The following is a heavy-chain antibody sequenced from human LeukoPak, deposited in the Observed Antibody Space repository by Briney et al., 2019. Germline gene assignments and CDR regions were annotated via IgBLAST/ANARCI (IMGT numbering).Heavy chain of an antibody. D-gene: IGHD6-13*01. J-gene: IGHJ4*02. CDR1: GFTFSSYA. CDR3: AKGLYSSSWYFFDY. V-gene: IGHV3-23*01. CDR2: ISGSGGST. Sequence: GGSLRLSCAASGFTFSSYAMSWVRQAPGKGLEWVSGISGSGGSTYYADSVKGRFTISRDNSKNTLYLQMGSLRAEDTAVYYCAKGLYSSSWYFFDYWGQGTLVTVSS.